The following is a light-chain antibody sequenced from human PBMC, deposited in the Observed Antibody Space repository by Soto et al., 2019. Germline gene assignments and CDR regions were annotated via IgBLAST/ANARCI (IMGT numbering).Light chain of an antibody. V-gene: IGLV2-14*01. J-gene: IGLJ2*01. CDR3: SLLTSRNPGV. Sequence: QSALTQPASVSGSPGQSITISCTGTSSDVGGYNYVSWYQQHPGKAPKLMIYEVSNRPSGVSNRLSGSKSGNTASLTISGVQAEDEASYYCSLLTSRNPGVFRGRTKLTVL. CDR2: EVS. CDR1: SSDVGGYNY.